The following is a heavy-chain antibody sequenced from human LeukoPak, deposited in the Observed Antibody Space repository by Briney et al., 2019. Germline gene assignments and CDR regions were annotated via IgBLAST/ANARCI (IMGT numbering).Heavy chain of an antibody. Sequence: PGGSLRLSCAASGFTFDDYGMSWVRQAPGKGLEWVSGINWNGGSTGYADSVKGRITISRDNAKNSLYLQMNSLRAEDTAVYYCARDSSGSYSSDYWGQGTLVTVSS. CDR2: INWNGGST. J-gene: IGHJ4*02. D-gene: IGHD1-26*01. CDR3: ARDSSGSYSSDY. CDR1: GFTFDDYG. V-gene: IGHV3-20*04.